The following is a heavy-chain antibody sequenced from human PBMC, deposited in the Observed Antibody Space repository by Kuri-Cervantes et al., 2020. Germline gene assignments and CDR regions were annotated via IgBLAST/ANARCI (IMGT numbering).Heavy chain of an antibody. V-gene: IGHV3-66*01. Sequence: GGSLRLSCAASGFTVSSNYMSWVRQAPGKGLEWVSVIYSGGSTYYADSVKGRFTISRDNSKNTLYLQMNSLRAEDTAVYYCAKEGVWFGEFFGFDYWGQGTLVTVSS. J-gene: IGHJ4*02. CDR3: AKEGVWFGEFFGFDY. D-gene: IGHD3-10*01. CDR2: IYSGGST. CDR1: GFTVSSNY.